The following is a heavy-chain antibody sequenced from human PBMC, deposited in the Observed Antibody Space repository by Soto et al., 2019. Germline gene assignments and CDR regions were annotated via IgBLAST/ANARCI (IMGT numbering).Heavy chain of an antibody. J-gene: IGHJ4*02. CDR3: ARDREYDILTGYIDY. CDR2: IIPILGIA. D-gene: IGHD3-9*01. V-gene: IGHV1-69*04. CDR1: GGTFSSYT. Sequence: SVKVSCKASGGTFSSYTISWVRQAPGQGLEWMGRIIPILGIANYAQKFQGRVTITADKSTSTAYMELSSLRSEDTAVYYCARDREYDILTGYIDYWGQGTLVTVSS.